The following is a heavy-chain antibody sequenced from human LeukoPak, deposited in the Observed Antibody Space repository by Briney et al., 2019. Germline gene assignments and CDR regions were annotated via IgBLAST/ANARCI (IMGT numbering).Heavy chain of an antibody. D-gene: IGHD3-22*01. J-gene: IGHJ6*03. CDR3: ARNYYDSSGYPRDYYYMDV. Sequence: GASVKVSCKASGGTFSSYAISWVRQAPGQGLEWMGGIIPIFGTANYAQKFQGRVTITTDESTSTAYMELSSLRSEDTAVYYCARNYYDSSGYPRDYYYMDVWGKGTTVTVSS. CDR2: IIPIFGTA. CDR1: GGTFSSYA. V-gene: IGHV1-69*05.